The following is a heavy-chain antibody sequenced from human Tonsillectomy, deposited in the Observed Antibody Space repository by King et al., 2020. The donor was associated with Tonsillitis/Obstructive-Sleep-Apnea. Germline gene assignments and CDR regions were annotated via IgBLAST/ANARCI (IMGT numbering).Heavy chain of an antibody. CDR1: GFTFSSYW. CDR2: IKQDGSEK. CDR3: ARVPPDYYGSGSYSDY. V-gene: IGHV3-7*03. J-gene: IGHJ4*02. D-gene: IGHD3-10*01. Sequence: VQLVESGGGLVQPGGSLRLSCAASGFTFSSYWMSWVRQAPGKGLEWVANIKQDGSEKYYVDSVKGRFTISRDNAKNSLYLQMNSLRAEDTAVYYCARVPPDYYGSGSYSDYWGQGTLVTVSS.